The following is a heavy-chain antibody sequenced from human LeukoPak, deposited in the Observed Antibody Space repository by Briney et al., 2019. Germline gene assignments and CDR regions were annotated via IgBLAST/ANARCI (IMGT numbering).Heavy chain of an antibody. CDR1: GGSVNSGSYY. J-gene: IGHJ5*02. D-gene: IGHD2-2*01. V-gene: IGHV4-61*02. CDR3: ARESCSSTSCYSLNWFDP. Sequence: SQTLSLTCTVSGGSVNSGSYYWSWIRQPAGKGLEWIGRIYTSGSTNYNPSLKSRVTISVDTSKNQFSLKLSSVTAADTAVYYCARESCSSTSCYSLNWFDPWGQGTLVTVSS. CDR2: IYTSGST.